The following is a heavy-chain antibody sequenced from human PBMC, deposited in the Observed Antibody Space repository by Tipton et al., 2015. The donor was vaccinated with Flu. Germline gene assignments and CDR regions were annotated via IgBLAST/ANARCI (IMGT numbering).Heavy chain of an antibody. CDR3: AKVIPELVAGLDY. CDR1: GFTFSRYA. D-gene: IGHD6-19*01. Sequence: SLRLSCEASGFTFSRYAMSWVRQAPGKGLEWVSGISGGGAITYFADSVKGRFTISRDNSKNTLVLQMNSLRAEDTAVYYCAKVIPELVAGLDYWGQGNLVTVSS. CDR2: ISGGGAIT. V-gene: IGHV3-23*01. J-gene: IGHJ4*02.